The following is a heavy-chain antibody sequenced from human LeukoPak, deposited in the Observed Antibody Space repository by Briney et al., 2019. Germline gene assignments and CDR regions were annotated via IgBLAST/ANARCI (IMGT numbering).Heavy chain of an antibody. CDR2: ISYDGSKN. J-gene: IGHJ4*02. Sequence: PGGSLRLSCAASGFTFSSHAIHWVRQAPGKGLEWVAFISYDGSKNYYADSVKGRFTISRDNSRNTLYLQMNSLRAEDTAVYYCARDGGYGYDYWGQGTLVTVSS. V-gene: IGHV3-30*04. CDR3: ARDGGYGYDY. D-gene: IGHD5-18*01. CDR1: GFTFSSHA.